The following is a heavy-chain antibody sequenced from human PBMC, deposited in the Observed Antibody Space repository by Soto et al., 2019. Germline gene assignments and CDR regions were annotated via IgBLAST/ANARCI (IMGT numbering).Heavy chain of an antibody. J-gene: IGHJ4*02. CDR3: AKDVSITTSYLAQ. D-gene: IGHD1-1*01. CDR2: ISCNGGNI. Sequence: GGSLRLSCAASGFTFSSYGMHWVRQAPGKGLEWVAGISCNGGNIDYADSMKGRFTVSRDNSNNILYLQMSSLRAEDTALYFCAKDVSITTSYLAQWGQGTPVTVSS. V-gene: IGHV3-30*18. CDR1: GFTFSSYG.